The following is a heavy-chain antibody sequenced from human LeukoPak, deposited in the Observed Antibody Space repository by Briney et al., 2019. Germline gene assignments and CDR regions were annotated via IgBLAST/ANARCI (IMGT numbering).Heavy chain of an antibody. V-gene: IGHV3-15*01. CDR3: TTYRYSYGSTGYSYFDF. Sequence: PGGSLRLSCAASGLTFGNAWMSGVRQAPGKGLEWVARILSETSGGTRGYAAPVRGRFTISRDDSRSTLYLQMNSLKTEDTAQYYCTTYRYSYGSTGYSYFDFWGQGTLVTVSS. D-gene: IGHD3-22*01. CDR2: ILSETSGGTR. CDR1: GLTFGNAW. J-gene: IGHJ4*02.